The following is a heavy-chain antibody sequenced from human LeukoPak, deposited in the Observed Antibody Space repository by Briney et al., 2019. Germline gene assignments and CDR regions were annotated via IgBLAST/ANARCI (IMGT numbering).Heavy chain of an antibody. CDR3: ARRDYDFWSGYYHPTFDY. CDR2: ISAYKGNT. CDR1: GYTFTSYG. D-gene: IGHD3-3*01. J-gene: IGHJ4*02. Sequence: ASVNVSCKASGYTFTSYGISWVRQAPGQGLEWMGWISAYKGNTNYAQKLRGRVTMTTDTSTSTAYMELRSLRSDDTAVYYCARRDYDFWSGYYHPTFDYWGQGTLVTVSS. V-gene: IGHV1-18*01.